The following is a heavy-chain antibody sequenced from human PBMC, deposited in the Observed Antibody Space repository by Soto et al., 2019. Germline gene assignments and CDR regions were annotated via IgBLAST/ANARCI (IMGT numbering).Heavy chain of an antibody. Sequence: QVQLVESGGGVVQPGRSLRLSCAASGFTFSSYAMHWVRQAPGKGLEWVAVISYDGSNKYYADSVKGRFTISRDNSKNPLYLQMNSLRAEDKAVYYCARDPDYDFWGHFDYWGQGTLVTVSS. V-gene: IGHV3-30-3*01. CDR3: ARDPDYDFWGHFDY. CDR1: GFTFSSYA. J-gene: IGHJ4*02. D-gene: IGHD3-3*01. CDR2: ISYDGSNK.